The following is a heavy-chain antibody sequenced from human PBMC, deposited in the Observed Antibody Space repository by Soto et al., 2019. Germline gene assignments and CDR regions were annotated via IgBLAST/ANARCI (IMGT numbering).Heavy chain of an antibody. Sequence: GGSLRLSCAASGFTFSSYGMHWVRQAPGKGLEWVAVISYDGSNKYYADSVKGRFTISRDNSKNTLYLQMNSLRAEDTAVYYCANKLADCSGGSCYSGLNYYYYGMDVWGQGTTVTVSS. J-gene: IGHJ6*02. V-gene: IGHV3-30*18. D-gene: IGHD2-15*01. CDR3: ANKLADCSGGSCYSGLNYYYYGMDV. CDR1: GFTFSSYG. CDR2: ISYDGSNK.